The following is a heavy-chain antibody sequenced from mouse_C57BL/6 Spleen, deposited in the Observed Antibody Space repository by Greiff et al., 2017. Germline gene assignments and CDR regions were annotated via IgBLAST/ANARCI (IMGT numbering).Heavy chain of an antibody. CDR3: ARSRAYDYDGYFDV. V-gene: IGHV1-69*01. D-gene: IGHD2-4*01. Sequence: QVQLKQPGAELVMPGASVKLSCKASGYTFTSYWMHWVKQRPGQGLEWIGEIDPSDSYTNYNQKFKGKSTLTVDKSSSTAYMQLSSLTSEDSAVYYCARSRAYDYDGYFDVWGTGTTVTVSS. J-gene: IGHJ1*03. CDR2: IDPSDSYT. CDR1: GYTFTSYW.